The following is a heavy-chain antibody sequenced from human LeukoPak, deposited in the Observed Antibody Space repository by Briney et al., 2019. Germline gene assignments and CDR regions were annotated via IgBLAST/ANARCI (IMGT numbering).Heavy chain of an antibody. J-gene: IGHJ3*02. CDR1: GYTFTGCY. D-gene: IGHD6-19*01. CDR3: ARGPRLDSSGWYYGAFDI. CDR2: INPNSGGA. V-gene: IGHV1-2*06. Sequence: ASVKVSCKASGYTFTGCYIHWVRQAPGQGLEWMGRINPNSGGADYARKFQGRVSMTRDTSISTAYMELSSLRSDDTAVYYCARGPRLDSSGWYYGAFDIWGQGTMVTVS.